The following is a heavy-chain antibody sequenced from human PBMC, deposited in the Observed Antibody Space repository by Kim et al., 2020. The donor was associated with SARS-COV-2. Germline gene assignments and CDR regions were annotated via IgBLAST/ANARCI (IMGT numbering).Heavy chain of an antibody. V-gene: IGHV4-59*08. Sequence: SETLSLTCTVSGGSISSCYWSWIWKPPGKGLERNGYVYYSGSTNSNPSPTSRVTISVATSTNQFYLKLSSVTAADTAVYYCAWAIIVGATFFDYWGQGTL. CDR2: VYYSGST. J-gene: IGHJ4*02. D-gene: IGHD1-26*01. CDR3: AWAIIVGATFFDY. CDR1: GGSISSCY.